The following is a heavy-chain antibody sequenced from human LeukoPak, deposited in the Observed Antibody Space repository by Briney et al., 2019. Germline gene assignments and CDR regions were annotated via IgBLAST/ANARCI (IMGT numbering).Heavy chain of an antibody. D-gene: IGHD2-2*02. J-gene: IGHJ6*03. CDR1: GGSFSGYY. Sequence: PSETLSLTCAVYGGSFSGYYWSWIRQPPGKGLEWIGEINHSGSTNYNPSLKSRVTISVDTSKNQFSLKLSSVTAADTAVYYCARAGSVPSAIAYYHYYMDVWGKGTTVTVSS. CDR3: ARAGSVPSAIAYYHYYMDV. V-gene: IGHV4-34*01. CDR2: INHSGST.